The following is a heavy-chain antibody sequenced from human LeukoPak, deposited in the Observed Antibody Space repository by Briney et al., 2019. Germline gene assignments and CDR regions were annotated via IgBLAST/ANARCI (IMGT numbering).Heavy chain of an antibody. CDR3: ASPLYYDFWSGSLDY. Sequence: PSETLSLTCTVSGGSISSYYWSWIRQPPEKGQELIGYIYYSGSTNYNPYLKSRVTISVDTSKNQFSLKLSSVTAADTAVYYCASPLYYDFWSGSLDYWGQGTLVTVSS. J-gene: IGHJ4*02. D-gene: IGHD3-3*01. CDR2: IYYSGST. CDR1: GGSISSYY. V-gene: IGHV4-59*01.